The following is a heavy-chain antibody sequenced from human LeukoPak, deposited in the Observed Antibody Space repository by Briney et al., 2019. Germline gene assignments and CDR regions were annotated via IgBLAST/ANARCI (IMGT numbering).Heavy chain of an antibody. CDR2: ISGSGGRT. CDR1: GFTFSSYA. D-gene: IGHD3-10*01. V-gene: IGHV3-23*01. J-gene: IGHJ4*02. CDR3: ARLFVYGSGAEAFDY. Sequence: PGGSLRLSCAASGFTFSSYAMSCVRQAPGKGLEWVSAISGSGGRTYYADSVKGRFTISRDNSKNTLYLQMNSLGVEDTAVYFCARLFVYGSGAEAFDYWGQGTLVTVSS.